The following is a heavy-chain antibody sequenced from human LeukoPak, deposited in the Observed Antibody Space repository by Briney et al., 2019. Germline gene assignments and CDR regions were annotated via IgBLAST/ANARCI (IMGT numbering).Heavy chain of an antibody. CDR3: AKGARLLPFDC. V-gene: IGHV3-23*01. D-gene: IGHD2-15*01. Sequence: PGGSLRLSCAASGFAFSNSALSWVRPAPGRGRVWVSAISGSGGGTHYADSVKGRFTISRDNSKNTLYLQMNSLRAEDTAVYYCAKGARLLPFDCWGQGALVTVSS. CDR1: GFAFSNSA. CDR2: ISGSGGGT. J-gene: IGHJ4*02.